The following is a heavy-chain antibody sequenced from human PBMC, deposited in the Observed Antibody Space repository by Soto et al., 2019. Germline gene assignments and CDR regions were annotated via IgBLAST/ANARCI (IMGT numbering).Heavy chain of an antibody. CDR2: IYYSGST. CDR1: GGSISSSSYY. Sequence: SETLSLTCTVSGGSISSSSYYWGWIRQPPGKGLEWIGSIYYSGSTYYNPSLKSRVTISVDTSKNQFSLKLSSVTAADTAVYYCGRLRRYSSSSRGCFDYWGQGPLVPVSS. D-gene: IGHD6-6*01. J-gene: IGHJ4*02. CDR3: GRLRRYSSSSRGCFDY. V-gene: IGHV4-39*01.